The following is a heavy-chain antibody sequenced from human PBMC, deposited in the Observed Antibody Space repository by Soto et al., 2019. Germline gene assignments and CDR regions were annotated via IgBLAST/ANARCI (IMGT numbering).Heavy chain of an antibody. CDR3: ARHPIAARPIHYFDY. V-gene: IGHV1-18*01. J-gene: IGHJ4*02. D-gene: IGHD6-6*01. Sequence: ASVKVSCKASGYTFTSYGISWVRQAPGQGLEWMGWISAYNGNTNYAQKLQGRFTMTTDTSTSTAYMELRSLRSDDTAVYYCARHPIAARPIHYFDYWGQGTLVTVSS. CDR2: ISAYNGNT. CDR1: GYTFTSYG.